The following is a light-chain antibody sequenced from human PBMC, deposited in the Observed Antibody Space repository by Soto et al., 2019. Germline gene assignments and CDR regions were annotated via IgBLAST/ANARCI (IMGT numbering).Light chain of an antibody. CDR2: AAS. J-gene: IGKJ5*01. Sequence: ETVMTQSPVTLSVSPGDTATLSCIASQRVSSHLAWYQQKPGQAPRLLIYAASTGATGIPVRFSGSGSETEFTLTIDGLEPEDFAVYYRQQYGYSPITFGQVTLLEVK. CDR3: QQYGYSPIT. V-gene: IGKV3-15*01. CDR1: QRVSSH.